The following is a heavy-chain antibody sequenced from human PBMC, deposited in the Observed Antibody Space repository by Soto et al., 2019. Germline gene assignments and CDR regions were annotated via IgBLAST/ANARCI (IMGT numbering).Heavy chain of an antibody. CDR1: GFTFSSYA. V-gene: IGHV3-23*01. Sequence: GGSLRLSCAASGFTFSSYAMSWVRQAPGKGLEWVSAISGSGGSTYYADSVKGRFTISRDNSKNTLYLQMNSLRAEDTAVYYCAKGMYGSGNLYYYYGMDVGGQGTTVTVSS. CDR2: ISGSGGST. D-gene: IGHD3-10*01. CDR3: AKGMYGSGNLYYYYGMDV. J-gene: IGHJ6*02.